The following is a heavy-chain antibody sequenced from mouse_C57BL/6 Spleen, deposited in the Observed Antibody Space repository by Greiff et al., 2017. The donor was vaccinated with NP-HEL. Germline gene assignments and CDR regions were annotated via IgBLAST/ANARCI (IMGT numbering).Heavy chain of an antibody. D-gene: IGHD2-3*01. CDR3: ARSGGLLPYYAMDY. J-gene: IGHJ4*01. V-gene: IGHV1-52*01. CDR1: GYTFTSYW. CDR2: IDPSDSET. Sequence: QVQLQQPGAELVRPGSSVKLSCKASGYTFTSYWMHWVKQRPIQGLEWIGNIDPSDSETHYNQKFKDKATLTVDKSSSTAYMQLSSLTSEDSAVYYGARSGGLLPYYAMDYWGQGTTVTVAS.